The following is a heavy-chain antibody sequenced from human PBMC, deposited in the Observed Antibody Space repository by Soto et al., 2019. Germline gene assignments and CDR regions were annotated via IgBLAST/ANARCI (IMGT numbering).Heavy chain of an antibody. Sequence: GGSLRLSCAASGFTVSSYAMSWVRQAPGKGLEWVSAISGSGGSTYYADSVKGRFTISRDNSKNTLYLQMNSLRAEDTAVYYCAKDFERYFDWLVTYWGQGTLVTVSS. CDR1: GFTVSSYA. CDR2: ISGSGGST. D-gene: IGHD3-9*01. V-gene: IGHV3-23*01. CDR3: AKDFERYFDWLVTY. J-gene: IGHJ4*02.